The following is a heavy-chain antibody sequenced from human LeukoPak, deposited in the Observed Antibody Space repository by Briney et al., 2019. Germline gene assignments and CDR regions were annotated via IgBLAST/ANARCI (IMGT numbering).Heavy chain of an antibody. V-gene: IGHV4-59*12. D-gene: IGHD3-22*01. J-gene: IGHJ4*02. CDR1: GGSISSYY. CDR3: ARGSALNYYDSSGYYYDPGDY. CDR2: IYYSGST. Sequence: SETLSLTCTVSGGSISSYYWSWIRQPPGKGLEWIGYIYYSGSTNYNPSLKSRVTISVDTSKNQFSLKLSSVTAADTAVYYCARGSALNYYDSSGYYYDPGDYWGQGTLVTVSS.